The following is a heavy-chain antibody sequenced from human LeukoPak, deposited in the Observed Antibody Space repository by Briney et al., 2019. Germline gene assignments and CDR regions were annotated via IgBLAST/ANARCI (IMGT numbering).Heavy chain of an antibody. J-gene: IGHJ4*02. CDR3: ARPSKVGDDFWSGNTFDY. V-gene: IGHV3-74*01. CDR1: GFTFSSYW. CDR2: INSDGSST. Sequence: PGGSLRLSCAASGFTFSSYWMHWVRQAPGKGLVWVSRINSDGSSTSYADSVKGRFTIPRDNAKNTLYLQMNSLRAEDTAVYYCARPSKVGDDFWSGNTFDYWGQGTLVTVSS. D-gene: IGHD3-3*01.